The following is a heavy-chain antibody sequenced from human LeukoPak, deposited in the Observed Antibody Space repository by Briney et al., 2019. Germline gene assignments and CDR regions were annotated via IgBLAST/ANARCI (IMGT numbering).Heavy chain of an antibody. CDR1: GFTFSNYA. Sequence: PGGSLRLSCAASGFTFSNYAMTWVRQAPGKGLEWVSVISESDGRTFYADSVKGRFTISRDNSKNTLYLQMNSLRAEDTAVYYCGKGEKDLCWSDWGKGTLVTVSS. J-gene: IGHJ4*02. CDR3: GKGEKDLCWSD. D-gene: IGHD1-26*01. CDR2: ISESDGRT. V-gene: IGHV3-23*01.